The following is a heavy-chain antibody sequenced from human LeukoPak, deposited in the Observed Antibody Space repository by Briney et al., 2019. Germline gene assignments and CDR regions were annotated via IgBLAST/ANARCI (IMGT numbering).Heavy chain of an antibody. V-gene: IGHV4-31*03. CDR1: GGSISSGGYY. Sequence: SETLSLTCTVSGGSISSGGYYWSWIRQHPGKGLEWIGYIYYSGSTYYKPSLKSRVTISVDTSKNQFSLKLSSVSAPDTAVYYCARVEDDYNWFDPWGEGALVTVSS. D-gene: IGHD2-15*01. CDR2: IYYSGST. CDR3: ARVEDDYNWFDP. J-gene: IGHJ5*02.